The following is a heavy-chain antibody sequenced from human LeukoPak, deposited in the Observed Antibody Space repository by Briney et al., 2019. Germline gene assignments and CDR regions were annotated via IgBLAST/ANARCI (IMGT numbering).Heavy chain of an antibody. D-gene: IGHD2-21*02. CDR1: KVTFSSYA. V-gene: IGHV3-23*01. Sequence: GGSLGLSCSASKVTFSSYAMSWVRQAPGKGLEWVSAITGSGGSTYYADFVKGRFTISRDNSKNTLYLQMNSLRAEDSAVYYCAKDSKTEEGFDYWGQGTLVTVSS. CDR2: ITGSGGST. J-gene: IGHJ4*02. CDR3: AKDSKTEEGFDY.